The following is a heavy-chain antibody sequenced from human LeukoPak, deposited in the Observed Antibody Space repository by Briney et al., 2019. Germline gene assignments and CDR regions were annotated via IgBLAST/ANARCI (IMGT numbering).Heavy chain of an antibody. CDR2: ISGSGRST. Sequence: GGSLRLSCAASGFTFSSYAMSWVRQAPGKGLEWVSAISGSGRSTYYADSVKGRFTISSDNSKNTLYLQMNSLRAEETALYYCAKAEDYYESSGYYPMDVWGQGTTVTVSS. CDR1: GFTFSSYA. V-gene: IGHV3-23*01. CDR3: AKAEDYYESSGYYPMDV. D-gene: IGHD3-22*01. J-gene: IGHJ6*01.